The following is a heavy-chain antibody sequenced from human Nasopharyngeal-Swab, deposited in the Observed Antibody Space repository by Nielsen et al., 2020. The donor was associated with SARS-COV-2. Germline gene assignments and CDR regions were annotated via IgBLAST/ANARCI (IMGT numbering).Heavy chain of an antibody. CDR1: GFIFSNYA. V-gene: IGHV3-23*01. D-gene: IGHD6-13*01. CDR3: ARLDSSSWKFGY. Sequence: GGSLRLSCAASGFIFSNYAMSWVRQAPGKGLEWVSTINNRGDDTHYVDSVRGRFTVSRDNSKNTLYLQMNSLRAEDTAVYYCARLDSSSWKFGYWGQGTLVTVYS. CDR2: INNRGDDT. J-gene: IGHJ4*02.